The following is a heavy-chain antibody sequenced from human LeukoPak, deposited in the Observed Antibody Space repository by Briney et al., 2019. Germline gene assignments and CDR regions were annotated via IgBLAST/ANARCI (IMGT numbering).Heavy chain of an antibody. J-gene: IGHJ4*02. D-gene: IGHD1-14*01. CDR2: ISGYNGNT. Sequence: GASVKVSCKVSGYTFREYGITWVRQAPGQGLEWMGWISGYNGNTHYPQKLQGRVTMTTDTSTSTAYMELRSLRSDDTAVYYCAREGPMTGGATDYWGQGTLVTVSS. V-gene: IGHV1-18*01. CDR1: GYTFREYG. CDR3: AREGPMTGGATDY.